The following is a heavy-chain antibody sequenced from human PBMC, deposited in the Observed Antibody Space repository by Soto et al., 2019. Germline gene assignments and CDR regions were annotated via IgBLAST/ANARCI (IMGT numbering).Heavy chain of an antibody. V-gene: IGHV1-69*02. CDR2: IIPILGIA. J-gene: IGHJ5*02. Sequence: QVQLVQSGAEVKKPGSSVKVSCKASGGTLSSYTISWVRQAPGQGLEWMGRIIPILGIANYAQKFQGRVTITADKSTSTAYMELSSLRSEDTAVYYCARGGEYSSSWINWFDPWGQGTLVTVSS. D-gene: IGHD6-13*01. CDR1: GGTLSSYT. CDR3: ARGGEYSSSWINWFDP.